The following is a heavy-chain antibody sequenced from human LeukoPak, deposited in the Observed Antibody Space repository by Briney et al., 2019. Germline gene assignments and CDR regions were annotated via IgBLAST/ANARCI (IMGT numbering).Heavy chain of an antibody. V-gene: IGHV3-23*01. D-gene: IGHD2-15*01. CDR3: AKRGVVIRVIVVGFHKEANYFDS. Sequence: PGGSLRLSCAVSGITLSNYGMSWVRQAPGKGLEWVAGISGSGGRTNYADSVKGRFTVSRDNPKNTLYLQMNSLRAEDTAVYFCAKRGVVIRVIVVGFHKEANYFDSWGQGALVTVSS. J-gene: IGHJ4*02. CDR2: ISGSGGRT. CDR1: GITLSNYG.